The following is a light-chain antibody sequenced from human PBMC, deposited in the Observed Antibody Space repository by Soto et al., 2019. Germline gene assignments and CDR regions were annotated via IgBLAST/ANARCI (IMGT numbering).Light chain of an antibody. CDR1: QSISTY. CDR3: QQYNTYSRT. V-gene: IGKV1-5*03. J-gene: IGKJ1*01. Sequence: DIQMTQSPSTLSASVGDRVAITSRASQSISTYLAWYQQKPGKAPKLLIYKASSLESGVPSRFSGSVSGAEFTLTISSLQPDDFATYYCQQYNTYSRTFGQGTKVEIK. CDR2: KAS.